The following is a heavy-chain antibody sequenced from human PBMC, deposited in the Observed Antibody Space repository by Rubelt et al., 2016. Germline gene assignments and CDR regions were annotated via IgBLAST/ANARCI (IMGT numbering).Heavy chain of an antibody. CDR2: ISAYNGNT. Sequence: QVQLVQSGAEVKKPGASVKVSCKASGYTFTSYGISWVRQAPGQGLEWMGWISAYNGNTNYAQKFQGRATMPTDPSTGTAYMELRSRRSDDTAVYYCARDPLPVRGVIMTPTHWGQGTLVTVSS. D-gene: IGHD3-10*01. CDR3: ARDPLPVRGVIMTPTH. V-gene: IGHV1-18*01. CDR1: GYTFTSYG. J-gene: IGHJ4*02.